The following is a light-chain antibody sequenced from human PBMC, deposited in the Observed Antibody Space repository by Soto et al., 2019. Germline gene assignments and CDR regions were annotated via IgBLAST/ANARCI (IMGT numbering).Light chain of an antibody. CDR2: DAS. CDR3: KQLSSYPST. J-gene: IGKJ4*01. CDR1: QDVGKW. Sequence: DIQMTQSPSSVSASVGDRVTITCRASQDVGKWLAWYQQKPGKAPNLLIYDASTLHSGVQSRFSGSGSGTDFTLTIRGLQPEDFATYYCKQLSSYPSTVGGGTKVDIK. V-gene: IGKV1-12*02.